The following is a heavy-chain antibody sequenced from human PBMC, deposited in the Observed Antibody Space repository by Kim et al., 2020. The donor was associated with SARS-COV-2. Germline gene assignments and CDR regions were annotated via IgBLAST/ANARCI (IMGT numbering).Heavy chain of an antibody. CDR2: IYPGDSDT. Sequence: GESLKISCKGSGYSFTTYWIGWVRQMPGKGLEWMGIIYPGDSDTRDSPSFQGQVTISADKSITTAYLQWRSLKASDTAMYYCSRLGPPYDYDSSGYPSGGCFDIWGQGTMVTVSS. J-gene: IGHJ3*02. CDR1: GYSFTTYW. CDR3: SRLGPPYDYDSSGYPSGGCFDI. D-gene: IGHD3-22*01. V-gene: IGHV5-51*01.